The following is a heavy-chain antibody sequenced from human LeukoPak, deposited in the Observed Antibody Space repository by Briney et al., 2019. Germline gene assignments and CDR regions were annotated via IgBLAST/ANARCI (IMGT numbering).Heavy chain of an antibody. V-gene: IGHV2-5*02. CDR1: GFSLSTTAEG. D-gene: IGHD2-21*01. CDR2: IYWDDDK. J-gene: IGHJ4*02. CDR3: AHRPGLRPQLWFWNYFDY. Sequence: SGPTLVNPTQTLTLTCTFSGFSLSTTAEGVGWIRQSPGKALEWLALIYWDDDKRYSPSLNTRLTITKDTSKNQVVLTMTNMDPDDTATYYCAHRPGLRPQLWFWNYFDYWGQGILVTVSS.